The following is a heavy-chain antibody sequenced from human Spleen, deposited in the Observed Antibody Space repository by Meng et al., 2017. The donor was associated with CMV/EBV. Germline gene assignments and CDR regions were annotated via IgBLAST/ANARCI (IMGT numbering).Heavy chain of an antibody. D-gene: IGHD3-3*01. CDR2: INPNSGGT. J-gene: IGHJ5*02. CDR1: GYTFTGHY. V-gene: IGHV1-2*02. Sequence: ASVKVSCKASGYTFTGHYIHWVRQAPGQGLEWMGWINPNSGGTNYAQNFQGRVTMTRDTSISTAYMELSRLRSDDTAVYYCARDFHPDYWFDPWGQGTLVTVSS. CDR3: ARDFHPDYWFDP.